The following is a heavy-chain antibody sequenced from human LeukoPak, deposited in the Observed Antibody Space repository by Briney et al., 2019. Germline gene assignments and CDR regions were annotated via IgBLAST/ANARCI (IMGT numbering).Heavy chain of an antibody. J-gene: IGHJ4*02. V-gene: IGHV3-21*01. CDR3: AREGWSSSSYYFDY. D-gene: IGHD6-6*01. Sequence: GGSLRLSCAASGFTFSIYGMHWVRQAPGKGLEWVSVISSSSSYIYYADSLKGRFTISRDNAKNSLYLQMNSLRVEDTAVYYCAREGWSSSSYYFDYWGQGTLVTVSS. CDR2: ISSSSSYI. CDR1: GFTFSIYG.